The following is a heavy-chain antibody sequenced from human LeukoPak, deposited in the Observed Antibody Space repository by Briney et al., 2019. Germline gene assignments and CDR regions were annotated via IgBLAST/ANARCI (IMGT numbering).Heavy chain of an antibody. Sequence: PGGSLRLSCAASGFTFSSYGMHWVRQAPGKGLEWVAFIRYDGSNKYYADSVKGRFTISRDDAESSLYLQMNSLRADDTAVYYCARDRGLSYWGQGTLVTVSS. J-gene: IGHJ4*02. CDR2: IRYDGSNK. CDR1: GFTFSSYG. D-gene: IGHD3-10*01. CDR3: ARDRGLSY. V-gene: IGHV3-30*02.